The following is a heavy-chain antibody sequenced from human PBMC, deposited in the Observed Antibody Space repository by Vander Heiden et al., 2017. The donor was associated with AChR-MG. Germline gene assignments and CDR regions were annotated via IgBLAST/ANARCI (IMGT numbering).Heavy chain of an antibody. CDR2: IYTSGST. CDR1: GGSISSGSYY. CDR3: ARDPAYYYDSSGYWGYYYYGMDV. D-gene: IGHD3-22*01. J-gene: IGHJ6*02. V-gene: IGHV4-61*02. Sequence: QVQLQESGPGLVKPSQTLSLTCTVPGGSISSGSYYWSWIRQPAGKGLEWIGRIYTSGSTNYNPSLKSRVTISVDTSKNQFSLKLSSVTAADTAVYYCARDPAYYYDSSGYWGYYYYGMDVWGQGTTVTVSS.